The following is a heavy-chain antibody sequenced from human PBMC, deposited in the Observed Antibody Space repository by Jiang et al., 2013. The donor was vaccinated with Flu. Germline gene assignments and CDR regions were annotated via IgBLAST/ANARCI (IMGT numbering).Heavy chain of an antibody. D-gene: IGHD6-13*01. V-gene: IGHV6-1*01. CDR3: ARGTSNRRGDWFDP. J-gene: IGHJ5*02. CDR2: TYYRSKWYN. Sequence: SQTLSLTCAISGDSISSNSAAWNWIRQSPSRGLEWLGRTYYRSKWYNDYAVSVKSRIIINPDTSKNQFSLQLNSVSPEDTAVYYCARGTSNRRGDWFDPWGQGTLVTVSS. CDR1: GDSISSNSAA.